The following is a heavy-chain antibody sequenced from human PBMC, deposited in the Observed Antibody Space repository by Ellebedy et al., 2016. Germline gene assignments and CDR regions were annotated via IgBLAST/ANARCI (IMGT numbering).Heavy chain of an antibody. CDR2: IYHTGSTT. CDR3: ASGDDSAYFDL. V-gene: IGHV4-38-2*02. J-gene: IGHJ2*01. D-gene: IGHD3-22*01. Sequence: SETLSLTCTVSTYSISSHYYWGWIRQPPGKELEWIGSIYHTGSTTYYTPSLKSRVTISVDTSKNQFSLNLSSVTAADTAVYYCASGDDSAYFDLWGRGTLVTVSS. CDR1: TYSISSHYY.